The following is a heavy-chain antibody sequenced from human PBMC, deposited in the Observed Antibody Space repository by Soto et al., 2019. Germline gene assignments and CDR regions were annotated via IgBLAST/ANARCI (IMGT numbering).Heavy chain of an antibody. CDR2: LSDRATTM. CDR3: ARDTAFISSGLFNP. J-gene: IGHJ5*02. D-gene: IGHD3-22*01. V-gene: IGHV3-11*01. CDR1: GCSVSDCY. Sequence: WGSLRLAWAACGCSVSDCYVSWIRQAPGNVLQWIYHLSDRATTMYYAASVKGRFTISRDNARKSLFLHLNSLRAEDTAVYYCARDTAFISSGLFNPWGQGTLVTVSS.